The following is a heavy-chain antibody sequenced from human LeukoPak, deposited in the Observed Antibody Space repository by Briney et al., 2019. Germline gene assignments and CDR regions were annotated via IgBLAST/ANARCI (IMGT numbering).Heavy chain of an antibody. CDR3: AKDLSGRKGPFDY. Sequence: PGGSLRLSCAASGFTFSSYWMHWVRHAPGKGLVWVSRINSDGSSTSYADSVKGRFTMSRDNSKNTLFVQMNSLRAEDTAVYYCAKDLSGRKGPFDYWGQGTLITVSS. D-gene: IGHD3-10*01. V-gene: IGHV3-74*01. CDR2: INSDGSST. CDR1: GFTFSSYW. J-gene: IGHJ4*02.